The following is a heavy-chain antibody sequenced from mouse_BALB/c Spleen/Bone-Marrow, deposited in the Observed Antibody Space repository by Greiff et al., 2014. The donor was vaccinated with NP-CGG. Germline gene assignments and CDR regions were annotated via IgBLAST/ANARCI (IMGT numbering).Heavy chain of an antibody. Sequence: EVQLQQSGAELVKPGASVKLSCTASGFNIKDTYIYWVKQRPVQGLEWVGRIDPANGNTKYDPKFQGKATIAADTSSNTAYLQLSSLTSEDTAVYYCSRGYYDYLFALDYWGHGTSVTVSS. J-gene: IGHJ4*01. D-gene: IGHD5-5*01. CDR2: IDPANGNT. CDR1: GFNIKDTY. CDR3: SRGYYDYLFALDY. V-gene: IGHV14-3*02.